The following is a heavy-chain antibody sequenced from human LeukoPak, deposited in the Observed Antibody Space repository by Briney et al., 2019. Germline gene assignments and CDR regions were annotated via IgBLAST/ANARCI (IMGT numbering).Heavy chain of an antibody. Sequence: SETLSLTCTVSGYSISSGFYWGWIRQPPGKGLEWIGNVYHGGSSYYNPSLKSRVTISVDTSKNQFSLKLSSVTAADTAVYYCARTRGGYPLDYWGQGTLVTVSS. CDR3: ARTRGGYPLDY. CDR1: GYSISSGFY. D-gene: IGHD6-13*01. V-gene: IGHV4-38-2*02. J-gene: IGHJ4*02. CDR2: VYHGGSS.